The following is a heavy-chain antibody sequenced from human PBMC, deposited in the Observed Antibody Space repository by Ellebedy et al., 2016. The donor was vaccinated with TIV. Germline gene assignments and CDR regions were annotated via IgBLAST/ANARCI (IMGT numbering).Heavy chain of an antibody. CDR2: ISNSGDTT. J-gene: IGHJ4*02. CDR1: GFTFSCCA. Sequence: PGGSLRLSCAASGFTFSCCAMSWVRQAPGQGLEWVSVISNSGDTTYAGSVKGRFTISRDNSKNTLYLQMNSLRAEDTAVYYCAKLGGNYTLYAEYWGQGTLVTVSS. D-gene: IGHD1-7*01. V-gene: IGHV3-23*01. CDR3: AKLGGNYTLYAEY.